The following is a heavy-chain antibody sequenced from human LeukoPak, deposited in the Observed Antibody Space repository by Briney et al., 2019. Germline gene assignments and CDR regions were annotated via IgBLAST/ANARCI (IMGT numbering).Heavy chain of an antibody. CDR1: GGSFSGYY. CDR2: INHSGST. CDR3: ARMTQVEVATIAFDFDY. D-gene: IGHD5-12*01. Sequence: SETLSLTCAVYGGSFSGYYWSWIRQPPGKGLEWIGEINHSGSTNYNPSLKSRVTISVDTSKNQFSLKLSSVTAADTAVYYCARMTQVEVATIAFDFDYWGQGTLVTVSS. J-gene: IGHJ4*02. V-gene: IGHV4-34*01.